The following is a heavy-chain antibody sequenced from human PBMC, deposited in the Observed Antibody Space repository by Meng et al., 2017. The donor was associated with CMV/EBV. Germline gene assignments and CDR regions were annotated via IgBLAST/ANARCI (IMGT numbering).Heavy chain of an antibody. CDR3: ARVGGSLPDY. CDR1: GYSISSGYY. D-gene: IGHD1-26*01. V-gene: IGHV4-38-2*02. J-gene: IGHJ4*02. Sequence: SETLSLTCTVSGYSISSGYYWGWIRQPPGKGLEWIGSIYHSGSTYYNPSLKSRVTISVDTSKNQFSLKLSSVTAPDTAVYYCARVGGSLPDYWGQGTLVTVSS. CDR2: IYHSGST.